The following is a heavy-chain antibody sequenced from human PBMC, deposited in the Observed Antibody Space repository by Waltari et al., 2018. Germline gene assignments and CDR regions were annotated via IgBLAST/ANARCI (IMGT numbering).Heavy chain of an antibody. D-gene: IGHD1-26*01. J-gene: IGHJ6*03. Sequence: QVQLVQSGAEVKKPGSSVKVSCKASGGTFSSYAISWVRQAPGQGLEWMGGIIPILGIANYAQKFQGRVTITADKSTSTAYMELSSLRSEDTAVYYCARGIVGATMTYYYYMDVWGKGTTVTVSS. CDR3: ARGIVGATMTYYYYMDV. CDR1: GGTFSSYA. CDR2: IIPILGIA. V-gene: IGHV1-69*10.